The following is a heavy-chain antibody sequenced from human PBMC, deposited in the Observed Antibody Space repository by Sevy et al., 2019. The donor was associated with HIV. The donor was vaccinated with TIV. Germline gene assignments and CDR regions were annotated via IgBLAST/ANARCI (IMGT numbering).Heavy chain of an antibody. Sequence: SETLSLTCTVSGGSISSGGYYWSWIRQHPGKGLEWIGYIYYSGSTYYNPSLKSRVTISVDTSKNQFSLKLSSVTAADTAVYYCARVIPGSGWYYYYGMDVWGQGTTVTVSS. V-gene: IGHV4-31*03. J-gene: IGHJ6*02. D-gene: IGHD6-19*01. CDR2: IYYSGST. CDR3: ARVIPGSGWYYYYGMDV. CDR1: GGSISSGGYY.